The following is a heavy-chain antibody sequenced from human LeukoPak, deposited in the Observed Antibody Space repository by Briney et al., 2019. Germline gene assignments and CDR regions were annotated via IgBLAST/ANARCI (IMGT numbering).Heavy chain of an antibody. CDR1: GGSFSGYY. CDR2: INHSGST. V-gene: IGHV4-34*01. J-gene: IGHJ1*01. Sequence: SETLSLTCAVYGGSFSGYYWSWIRQPPGKGLEWIGEINHSGSTNYNPSLKSRVTISVDTPKNQFSLKLSSVTAADTAVYYCARRGPLLIQHWGQGTLVTVSS. CDR3: ARRGPLLIQH. D-gene: IGHD2/OR15-2a*01.